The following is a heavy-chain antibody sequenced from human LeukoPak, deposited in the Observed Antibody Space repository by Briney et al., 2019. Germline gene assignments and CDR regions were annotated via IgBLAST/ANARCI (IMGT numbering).Heavy chain of an antibody. Sequence: PGGSLRLSCAASGFTFSSYAMSWVRQAPGKGLEWVSTISGSGGSTYYADSVKGRFTISRDNSKNTLYLQMSSLRAEDTAVYYCAEDNRGNNIGDNWFDPWGQGSLVTVSS. CDR1: GFTFSSYA. V-gene: IGHV3-23*01. CDR2: ISGSGGST. D-gene: IGHD4-23*01. CDR3: AEDNRGNNIGDNWFDP. J-gene: IGHJ5*02.